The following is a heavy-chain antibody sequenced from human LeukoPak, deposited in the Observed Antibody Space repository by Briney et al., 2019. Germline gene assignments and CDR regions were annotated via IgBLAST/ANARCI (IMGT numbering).Heavy chain of an antibody. V-gene: IGHV4-34*03. CDR1: GGSFSGYY. D-gene: IGHD6-6*01. J-gene: IGHJ6*02. CDR3: CSSSSSGNYYYYGMDV. CDR2: INHSGST. Sequence: PSETLSLTCAVYGGSFSGYYWSWIRQPPGKGLEWIGEINHSGSTNYNPSLKSRVTISVDTSKNQFSLKLSSVTAADTAVYYCCSSSSSGNYYYYGMDVWGQGTTVTVSS.